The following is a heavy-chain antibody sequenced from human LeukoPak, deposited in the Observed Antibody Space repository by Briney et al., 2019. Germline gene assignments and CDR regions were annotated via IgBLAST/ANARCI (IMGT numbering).Heavy chain of an antibody. CDR3: ANSVAVAGTALDY. V-gene: IGHV5-51*01. D-gene: IGHD6-19*01. Sequence: GESLKISCKASGYNFTSCWIAWVRQMPGKGLEWMGIFYPDDSETRYSPSFQGQVTISADKSTSAAYLQWTSLKASDTAMYYCANSVAVAGTALDYWGQGTLVTVSS. CDR1: GYNFTSCW. J-gene: IGHJ4*02. CDR2: FYPDDSET.